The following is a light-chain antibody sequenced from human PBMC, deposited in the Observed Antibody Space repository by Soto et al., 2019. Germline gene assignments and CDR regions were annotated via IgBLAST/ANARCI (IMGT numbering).Light chain of an antibody. J-gene: IGLJ1*01. CDR3: QSYDISLITSYG. CDR1: SSNIGAGYD. V-gene: IGLV1-40*01. Sequence: QSVLTQPPSVSGAPGQRVTISCTGSSSNIGAGYDVHWYQQLPGTAPKLLIYGNSNRPSGVPDRFSGSKSGTSASLAITGLQAEYEADYYCQSYDISLITSYGFGTGTNLTVL. CDR2: GNS.